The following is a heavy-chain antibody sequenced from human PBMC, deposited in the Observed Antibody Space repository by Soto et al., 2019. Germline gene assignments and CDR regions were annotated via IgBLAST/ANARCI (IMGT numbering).Heavy chain of an antibody. Sequence: GASVKVSCKASGYTFTSYYMHWVRQAPGQGLEWMGIINPSGGSTSYAQKFQGRVTMTRDTSTSTVYMELSSLRSEDTAVYYCARDLGYYYDSSGYPRIEEWGQGTLVTVSS. CDR1: GYTFTSYY. V-gene: IGHV1-46*03. CDR2: INPSGGST. CDR3: ARDLGYYYDSSGYPRIEE. D-gene: IGHD3-22*01. J-gene: IGHJ4*02.